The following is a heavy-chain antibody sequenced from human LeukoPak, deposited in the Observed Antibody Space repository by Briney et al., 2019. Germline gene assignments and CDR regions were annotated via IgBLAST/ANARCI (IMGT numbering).Heavy chain of an antibody. J-gene: IGHJ4*02. CDR2: ISGSGGST. D-gene: IGHD4-17*01. Sequence: GGSLRLSCAASGFTFSSYAMSWVRQAPGKGLEWVSVISGSGGSTYDADSVKGRFTISRDNFKNTLYLQMNSLRAEDTAVYYCAKDDAATVTSPIDYWGQGTLVTVSS. CDR1: GFTFSSYA. CDR3: AKDDAATVTSPIDY. V-gene: IGHV3-23*01.